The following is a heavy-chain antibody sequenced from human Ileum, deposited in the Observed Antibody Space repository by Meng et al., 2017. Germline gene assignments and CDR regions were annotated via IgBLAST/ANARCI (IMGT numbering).Heavy chain of an antibody. CDR2: IYVDGRT. V-gene: IGHV3-66*01. CDR1: GFTVSVNY. Sequence: VQLVESGGGLVQPGGSLRLSCAASGFTVSVNYISWVRQAPGEGLEWVSCIYVDGRTYYADSVKGRFTIFRDSSKNTLYLQMNSLRAEDTAVYYCAKSVNFDAGGYYPWGQGTLVTVSS. J-gene: IGHJ5*02. CDR3: AKSVNFDAGGYYP. D-gene: IGHD3-22*01.